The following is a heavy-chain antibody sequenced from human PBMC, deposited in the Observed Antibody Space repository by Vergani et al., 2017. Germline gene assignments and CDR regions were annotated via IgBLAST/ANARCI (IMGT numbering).Heavy chain of an antibody. Sequence: QVQLVQSGAEVKKPGASVKVSCKASGYTFTGYYMHWVRQAPGQGLEWMGRSNPNSGGTNYAQQFQGRVTMTRDTSISTAYMELSRLRSDDTAVYYCARSGVYSGSDCFDYWGQGTLVTVSS. D-gene: IGHD1-26*01. CDR1: GYTFTGYY. CDR2: SNPNSGGT. J-gene: IGHJ4*02. CDR3: ARSGVYSGSDCFDY. V-gene: IGHV1-2*06.